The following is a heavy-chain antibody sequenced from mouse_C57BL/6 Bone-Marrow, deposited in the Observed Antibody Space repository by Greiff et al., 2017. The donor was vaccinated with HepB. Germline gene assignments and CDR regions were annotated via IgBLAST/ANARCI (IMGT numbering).Heavy chain of an antibody. CDR3: ARGGITTVVATPFYWYFDV. J-gene: IGHJ1*03. V-gene: IGHV3-6*01. CDR1: GYSITSGYY. Sequence: EVKLVESGPGLVKPSQSLSLTCSVTGYSITSGYYWNWIRQFPGNKLEWMGYISYDGSNNYNPSLKNRISITRDTSKNQFFLKLNSVTTEDTATYYCARGGITTVVATPFYWYFDVWGTGTTVTVSS. D-gene: IGHD1-1*01. CDR2: ISYDGSN.